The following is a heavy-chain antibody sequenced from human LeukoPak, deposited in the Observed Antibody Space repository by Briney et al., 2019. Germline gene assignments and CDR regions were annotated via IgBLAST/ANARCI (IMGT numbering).Heavy chain of an antibody. D-gene: IGHD2-21*02. CDR3: ARHPLAGVTEMLAWFDP. V-gene: IGHV4-39*01. CDR1: GGSISSTSYY. J-gene: IGHJ5*02. Sequence: PSETLSLTCRVSGGSISSTSYYWGWIRQPPGKGLEWIGSINYSGRTYYNPSLKSRVTISVDTSKNQFSLKVRSMTAADTAVYYCARHPLAGVTEMLAWFDPWGQGTLVIVSS. CDR2: INYSGRT.